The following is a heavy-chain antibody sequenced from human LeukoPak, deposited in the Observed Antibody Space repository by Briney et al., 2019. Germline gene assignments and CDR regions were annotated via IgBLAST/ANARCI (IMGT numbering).Heavy chain of an antibody. Sequence: SETLSLTCAVSGGSISSSNWWSWVRQPPGKGLEWIGEIYHSGSTNYNPSLKSRVTISVDKSKNQFSLKLSSVTAADTAVYYCARVEVAAAGIFDYWGQGTLVTVSS. CDR3: ARVEVAAAGIFDY. CDR2: IYHSGST. CDR1: GGSISSSNW. J-gene: IGHJ4*02. V-gene: IGHV4-4*02. D-gene: IGHD6-13*01.